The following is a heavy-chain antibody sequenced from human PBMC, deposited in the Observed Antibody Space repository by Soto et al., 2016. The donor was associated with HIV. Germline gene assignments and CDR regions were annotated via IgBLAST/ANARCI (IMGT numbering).Heavy chain of an antibody. D-gene: IGHD3-9*01. CDR3: ARALRYFPRYGMDV. V-gene: IGHV1-69*13. Sequence: QVQLVQSGAEVKKPGSSVKVSCKASGGTFSSYAISWVRQAPGQGLEWMGGIIPIFGTANYAQKFQGRVTITADESTSTAYMELSSLRSEDTAVYYCARALRYFPRYGMDVWGQGTTVTVSS. CDR1: GGTFSSYA. J-gene: IGHJ6*02. CDR2: IIPIFGTA.